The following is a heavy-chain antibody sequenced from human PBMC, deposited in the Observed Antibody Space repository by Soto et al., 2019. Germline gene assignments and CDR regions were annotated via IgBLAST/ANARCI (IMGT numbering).Heavy chain of an antibody. CDR2: IYYSGST. CDR1: GGSISSSSYY. V-gene: IGHV4-39*01. D-gene: IGHD3-3*01. J-gene: IGHJ6*02. Sequence: QLQLQESGPGLVKPSETLSLTCTVSGGSISSSSYYWGWIRQPPGKGLEWIGSIYYSGSTYYNPSLKSRVTISVDTSKNQFSLKLSSVTAADTAVYYCARLKGGLYDFWSGYGMDVWGQGTTVTVSS. CDR3: ARLKGGLYDFWSGYGMDV.